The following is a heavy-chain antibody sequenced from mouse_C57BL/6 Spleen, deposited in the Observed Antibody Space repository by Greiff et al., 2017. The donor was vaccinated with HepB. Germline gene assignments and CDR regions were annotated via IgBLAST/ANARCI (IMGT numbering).Heavy chain of an antibody. CDR2: IDPSDSET. Sequence: VQLQQPGAELVRPGSSVKLSCKASGYTFTSYWMHWVKQRPIQGLEWIGNIDPSDSETHYNQKFKDKATLTVDKSSSTAYMQLSSLTSEDAAVYYCARSGRDGYPFAYWGQGTLVTVSA. CDR3: ARSGRDGYPFAY. V-gene: IGHV1-52*01. J-gene: IGHJ3*01. CDR1: GYTFTSYW. D-gene: IGHD2-3*01.